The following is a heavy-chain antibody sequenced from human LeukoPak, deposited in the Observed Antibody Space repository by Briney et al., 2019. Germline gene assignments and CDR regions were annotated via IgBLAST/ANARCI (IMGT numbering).Heavy chain of an antibody. Sequence: SETLSLTCTVSGASINSYYWSWIRQPPGKGLEWIGYIYSSGSTNYNPSLRSRVTISVDTSKNQFSLRLSSVTAADTAVYYCARYPYSAFDIWGQGTMVTVSS. D-gene: IGHD4-11*01. CDR1: GASINSYY. CDR3: ARYPYSAFDI. V-gene: IGHV4-59*08. CDR2: IYSSGST. J-gene: IGHJ3*02.